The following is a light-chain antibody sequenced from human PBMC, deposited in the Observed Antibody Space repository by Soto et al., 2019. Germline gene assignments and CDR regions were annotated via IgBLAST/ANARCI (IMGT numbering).Light chain of an antibody. V-gene: IGLV2-14*01. Sequence: QSVLTQPPSASGTPGQTVTISCSGGTSNIGTNSIAWYQQHPGKAPKLMIYEVSNRPSGVSNRFSGSKSGNTASLTISGLQAEDEADYYCSSYTSSSTLVFGGGTKLTVL. CDR2: EVS. CDR3: SSYTSSSTLV. J-gene: IGLJ3*02. CDR1: TSNIGTNS.